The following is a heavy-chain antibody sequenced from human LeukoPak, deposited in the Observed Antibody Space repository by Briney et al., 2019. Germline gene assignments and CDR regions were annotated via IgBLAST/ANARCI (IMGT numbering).Heavy chain of an antibody. CDR3: VRDFASGSYYNLFDY. J-gene: IGHJ4*02. D-gene: IGHD3-10*01. V-gene: IGHV3-30*04. Sequence: PGGSLRLSCAASGFTFDDYAMHWVRQSPGKGLEWVAVISYDATNEYYADSVKGRFTISRDDSKSTLYLQMNSLRAEDTAVYYCVRDFASGSYYNLFDYWGQGTLVTVSS. CDR1: GFTFDDYA. CDR2: ISYDATNE.